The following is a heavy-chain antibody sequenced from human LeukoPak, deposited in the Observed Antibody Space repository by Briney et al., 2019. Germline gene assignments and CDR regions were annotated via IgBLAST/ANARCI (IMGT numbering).Heavy chain of an antibody. CDR1: GDTFTIYT. CDR3: ARDRSTSLNWFDP. D-gene: IGHD2-2*01. V-gene: IGHV1-3*03. CDR2: INAGNGNT. Sequence: ASVKVSCKASGDTFTIYTIHWVRQAPEQSLEWMGWINAGNGNTKYSQELQGRVTITRDTSASTAYMELSSLRSEDMAVYYCARDRSTSLNWFDPWGQGTLVTVSS. J-gene: IGHJ5*02.